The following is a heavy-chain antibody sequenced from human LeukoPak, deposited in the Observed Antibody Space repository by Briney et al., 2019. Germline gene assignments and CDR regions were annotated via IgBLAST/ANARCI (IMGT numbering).Heavy chain of an antibody. CDR3: ARGSGSSGSYYNYYGMDV. D-gene: IGHD3-10*01. CDR1: GYTFTSYG. Sequence: ASVKVSCKASGYTFTSYGISWVRQAPGQGLEWMGWISAYNGNTSYAQKLQGRVTMTTDTSTSTAYMGLRSLRSDDTAVYYCARGSGSSGSYYNYYGMDVWGQGTTVTVSS. V-gene: IGHV1-18*01. J-gene: IGHJ6*02. CDR2: ISAYNGNT.